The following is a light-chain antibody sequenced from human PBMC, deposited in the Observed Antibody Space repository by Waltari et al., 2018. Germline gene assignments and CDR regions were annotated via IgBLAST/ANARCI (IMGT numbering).Light chain of an antibody. Sequence: DIVMTQSPASLAEFLGERATITGKSSQSVLYNSDDKNYLAWYQQKPGQPPKLLIYWASTRESGVTDRFSGSGSGTDFTLTISSLQAEDVAVYYCQQYYRSRTFGQGTKVEIK. CDR3: QQYYRSRT. CDR1: QSVLYNSDDKNY. CDR2: WAS. J-gene: IGKJ1*01. V-gene: IGKV4-1*01.